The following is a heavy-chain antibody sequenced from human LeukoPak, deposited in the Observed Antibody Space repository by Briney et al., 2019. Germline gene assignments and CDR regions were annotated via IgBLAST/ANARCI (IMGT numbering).Heavy chain of an antibody. CDR3: ARGGHCSSISCSPYNWIDP. CDR2: ISSDGSST. D-gene: IGHD2-2*01. V-gene: IGHV3-74*01. Sequence: QPGGSLRLSCAASGLTFSSYWMHWVRQAPGKGLVWVSRISSDGSSTNYADSVKGRFSVSRDNAKNTLFLLMNSLRAEDTAVYYCARGGHCSSISCSPYNWIDPWGQGTLVTVSS. CDR1: GLTFSSYW. J-gene: IGHJ5*02.